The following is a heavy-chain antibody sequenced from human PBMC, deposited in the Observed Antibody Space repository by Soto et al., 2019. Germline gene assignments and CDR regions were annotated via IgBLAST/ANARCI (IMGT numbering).Heavy chain of an antibody. CDR3: ARDAGSWGY. Sequence: EVQLVESGGGLVQPGGSLRLSCAASGFTFTTYSMNWVRQAPGKGLEWVSYISSSSSTTYYADSVKGRFTISRDNAKNSRYLQTNSLRDEDTAVYYFARDAGSWGYWGQGTLVTVSS. CDR1: GFTFTTYS. V-gene: IGHV3-48*02. CDR2: ISSSSSTT. D-gene: IGHD3-10*01. J-gene: IGHJ4*02.